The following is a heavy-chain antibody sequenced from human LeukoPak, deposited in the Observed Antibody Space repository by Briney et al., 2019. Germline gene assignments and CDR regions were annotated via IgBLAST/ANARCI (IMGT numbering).Heavy chain of an antibody. J-gene: IGHJ3*02. Sequence: SQTLSLTCAISEDSVSSASATWNWIRQSPSRGLEWLGRTYYRSEWNNDYADSVKSRITINPETSKNQFSLKLKSVTPEDTAVYYCAREQSWTTGFDIWGQGTMVTVSS. V-gene: IGHV6-1*01. D-gene: IGHD2-8*02. CDR1: EDSVSSASAT. CDR3: AREQSWTTGFDI. CDR2: TYYRSEWNN.